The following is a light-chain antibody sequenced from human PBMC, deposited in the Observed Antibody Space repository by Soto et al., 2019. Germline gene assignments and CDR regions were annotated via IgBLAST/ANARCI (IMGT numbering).Light chain of an antibody. V-gene: IGKV3-11*01. CDR1: QCVSNY. J-gene: IGKJ4*01. CDR2: DAS. CDR3: QQRTKSLTFGGGSLSRT. Sequence: EIVLTQSPATLSLSPGERATLSCRASQCVSNYLAWYQQNPGQAPRLLMYDASNRASGFPARFSGSGSGTDFTLTISSLEPEDFAVYYCQQRTKSLTFGGGSLSRTFGGGTRVEIK.